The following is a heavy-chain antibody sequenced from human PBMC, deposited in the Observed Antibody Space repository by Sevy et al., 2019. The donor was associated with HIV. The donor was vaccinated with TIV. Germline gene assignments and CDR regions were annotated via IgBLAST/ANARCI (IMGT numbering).Heavy chain of an antibody. D-gene: IGHD1-1*01. Sequence: GGSLRLSCATSGFTFSSYSMHWVRQAPGKGLEWVATISYDGINKHYADSVKGRFTISRENFKNSLSLQMNSLRAEDTAVYFCAWERLSSYVAEDLQDWGQGTLVTVSS. CDR1: GFTFSSYS. CDR3: AWERLSSYVAEDLQD. CDR2: ISYDGINK. J-gene: IGHJ1*01. V-gene: IGHV3-30-3*01.